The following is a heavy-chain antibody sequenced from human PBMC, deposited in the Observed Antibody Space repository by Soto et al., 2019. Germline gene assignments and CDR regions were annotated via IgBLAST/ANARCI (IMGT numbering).Heavy chain of an antibody. J-gene: IGHJ2*01. CDR2: IYWDDDK. V-gene: IGHV2-5*02. Sequence: QITLKESGPTLVKPTQTLTLTCTFSGFSLETRGMGMSWIRQPPGKALEWLALIYWDDDKRYSPSLKNRLTITKDTSKNQVVLTLTNVDPVDTATYYCAHSLYHYDNSVHYTYWYFELWGRATLVTVSS. CDR3: AHSLYHYDNSVHYTYWYFEL. D-gene: IGHD3-22*01. CDR1: GFSLETRGMG.